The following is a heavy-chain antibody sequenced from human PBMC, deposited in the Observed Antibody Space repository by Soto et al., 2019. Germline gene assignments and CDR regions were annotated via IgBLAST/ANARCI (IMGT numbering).Heavy chain of an antibody. V-gene: IGHV2-5*02. CDR3: APLSWFYYFDY. D-gene: IGHD6-13*01. CDR2: IYWDDDD. CDR1: GFSLSTSGVG. J-gene: IGHJ4*02. Sequence: QITLKESGPTLVKPTQTLTLTCTFSGFSLSTSGVGVGWIRQPPGKALEWLALIYWDDDDRYSPSLKSSLTITKHTSKNHVVLTITNMDPVDTATYYCAPLSWFYYFDYWVQGTLVTVSS.